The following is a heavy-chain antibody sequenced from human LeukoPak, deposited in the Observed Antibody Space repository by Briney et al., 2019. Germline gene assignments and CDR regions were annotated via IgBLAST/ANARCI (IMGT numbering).Heavy chain of an antibody. V-gene: IGHV5-51*01. CDR1: GYSSTNYR. Sequence: GESLKISCKVSGYSSTNYRIAWVRQMPGKGLEWMGIFYPGDSDATYSPSFQGQVTISVDKSISTAYLQWSSLKASDTAMYYCARRGSGFDYWGQGTLVTVSS. CDR3: ARRGSGFDY. J-gene: IGHJ4*02. CDR2: FYPGDSDA. D-gene: IGHD6-19*01.